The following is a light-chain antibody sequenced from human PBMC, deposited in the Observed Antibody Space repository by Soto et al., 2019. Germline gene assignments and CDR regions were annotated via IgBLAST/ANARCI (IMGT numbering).Light chain of an antibody. CDR2: DVS. Sequence: QSALTQPASVSGSPGQSITISYTGTSSDVGGYNYVSWFRHHPGKAPKLMIYDVSDRPSGVSNRFSGSKSGNTASLTISGLQAEDEADYYCSSYTSSTTPYVFGTGTKVTVL. J-gene: IGLJ1*01. V-gene: IGLV2-14*03. CDR3: SSYTSSTTPYV. CDR1: SSDVGGYNY.